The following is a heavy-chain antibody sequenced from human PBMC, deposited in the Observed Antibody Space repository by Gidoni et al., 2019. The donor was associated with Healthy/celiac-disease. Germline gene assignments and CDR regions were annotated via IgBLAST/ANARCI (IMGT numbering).Heavy chain of an antibody. CDR3: AKDPGLTQITMVRGVAAYYYGMDV. D-gene: IGHD3-10*01. J-gene: IGHJ6*02. CDR1: GFTFSSYA. CDR2: ISGRGGST. V-gene: IGHV3-23*01. Sequence: EVPLLESGGGWVQPGGSLGLSCSASGFTFSSYAMRWVRQAPGQGLGWRSAISGRGGSTYFADSVKGRFTISSDNSKNTLYLQMNSLRAEDTAVYYCAKDPGLTQITMVRGVAAYYYGMDVWGQGTTVTVSS.